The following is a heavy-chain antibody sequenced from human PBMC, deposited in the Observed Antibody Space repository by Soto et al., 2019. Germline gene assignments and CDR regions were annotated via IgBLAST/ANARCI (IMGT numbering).Heavy chain of an antibody. CDR1: GGTFSSYA. J-gene: IGHJ6*02. CDR2: IIPIFGTA. CDR3: ARRYCISTSCGYYYYGMDV. V-gene: IGHV1-69*13. D-gene: IGHD2-2*01. Sequence: SVKVSCKASGGTFSSYAISWVRQAPGQGLEWMGGIIPIFGTANYAQKFQGRVTITADESTSTAYMELSSLRSEDTAVYYCARRYCISTSCGYYYYGMDVWGQGTTVTVSS.